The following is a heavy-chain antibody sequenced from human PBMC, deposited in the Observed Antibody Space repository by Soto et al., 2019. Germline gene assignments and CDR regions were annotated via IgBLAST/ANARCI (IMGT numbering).Heavy chain of an antibody. CDR2: INPNSGGT. Sequence: ASVKVSCKASGYTFTGYYMHWVRQAPGQGLEWMGWINPNSGGTNYAQKFQGRVTMTRDTSISTVYMELNRLRSDDTAVYYCATKGGSSSGLVGMDVWGQGTTVTVS. CDR3: ATKGGSSSGLVGMDV. D-gene: IGHD6-6*01. V-gene: IGHV1-2*02. J-gene: IGHJ6*02. CDR1: GYTFTGYY.